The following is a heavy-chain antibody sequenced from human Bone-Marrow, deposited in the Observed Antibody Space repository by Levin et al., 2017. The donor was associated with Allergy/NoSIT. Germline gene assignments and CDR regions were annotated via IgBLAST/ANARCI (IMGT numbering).Heavy chain of an antibody. D-gene: IGHD2-21*02. CDR3: ASSGDDCGGYCFFNYYGLNV. Sequence: GESLKISCKASGYNFTKYWIAWVRQMPGRGLEWMGIIHPGDSETTYGPSFQGQVTISADKSINTAYLQWRSLRASETAMYYCASSGDDCGGYCFFNYYGLNVWGQGTTVTVSS. V-gene: IGHV5-51*01. J-gene: IGHJ6*02. CDR2: IHPGDSET. CDR1: GYNFTKYW.